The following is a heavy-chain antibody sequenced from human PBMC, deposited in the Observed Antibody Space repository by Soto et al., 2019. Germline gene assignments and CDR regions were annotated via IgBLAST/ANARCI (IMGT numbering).Heavy chain of an antibody. J-gene: IGHJ6*02. CDR1: GFTFSSYA. CDR2: ISSNGGST. CDR3: VKDLRPYDFWSGYSYYYGMDV. D-gene: IGHD3-3*01. Sequence: PGGSLRLSCSASGFTFSSYAMHWVRQAPGRGLEYVSAISSNGGSTYYADSVKGRFTISRDNSKNTLYLQMSSLRAEDTAVYYCVKDLRPYDFWSGYSYYYGMDVWGQGTTVTVSS. V-gene: IGHV3-64D*08.